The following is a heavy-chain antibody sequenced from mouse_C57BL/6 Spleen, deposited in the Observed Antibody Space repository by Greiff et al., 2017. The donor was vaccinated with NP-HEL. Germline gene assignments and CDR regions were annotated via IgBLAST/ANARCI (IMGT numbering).Heavy chain of an antibody. D-gene: IGHD2-5*01. CDR2: IDPETGDT. CDR1: GFNIKDDY. Sequence: VQLQQSGAELVRPGASVKLSCTASGFNIKDDYMHWVKQRPEQGLEWIGWIDPETGDTEYASKFQGKATITADTSSNTAYLQLSSLTSEDTAVYYCTTGRYSNYGYWGQGTTLTVSS. V-gene: IGHV14-4*01. J-gene: IGHJ2*01. CDR3: TTGRYSNYGY.